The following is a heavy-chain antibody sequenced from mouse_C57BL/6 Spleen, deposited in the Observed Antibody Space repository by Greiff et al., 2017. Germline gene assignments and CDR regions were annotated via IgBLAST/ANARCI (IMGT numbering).Heavy chain of an antibody. V-gene: IGHV3-6*01. CDR3: ARDYYGSSYFDY. D-gene: IGHD1-1*01. CDR2: ISYDGSN. CDR1: DYSITSGYY. J-gene: IGHJ2*01. Sequence: ESGPGLVKPSQSLSLTCSVTDYSITSGYYWNWIRQFPGNKLEWMGYISYDGSNNYNPSLKNRISITRDTSKNQFFLKLNSVTTEDTATYYCARDYYGSSYFDYWGQGTTLTVSS.